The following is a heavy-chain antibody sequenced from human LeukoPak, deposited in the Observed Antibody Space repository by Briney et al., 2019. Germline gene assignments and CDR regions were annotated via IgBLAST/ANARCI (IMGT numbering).Heavy chain of an antibody. CDR3: ARMPRHYYFDY. CDR1: GGSFSGYY. V-gene: IGHV4-34*01. CDR2: INHSGST. D-gene: IGHD2-2*01. J-gene: IGHJ4*02. Sequence: SETLSLTCAVYGGSFSGYYWSWIRQPPGKGLEWIGEINHSGSTNYNPSLKSRVTISVDTSKNQFSLELSSVTAADTAVYYCARMPRHYYFDYWGQGTLVTVSS.